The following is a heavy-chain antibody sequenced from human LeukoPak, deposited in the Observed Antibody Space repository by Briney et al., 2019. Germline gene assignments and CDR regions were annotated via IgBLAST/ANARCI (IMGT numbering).Heavy chain of an antibody. CDR2: IYYSGST. D-gene: IGHD3-16*01. Sequence: SETLSLTCTVSGGSISSNSYYWGWIRQPPGKGLEWIGNIYYSGSTYYNPSLKSRVTISVDTSKNQFSLKLRSVTAADTAVYYCARTTEGYVRGPGYSYYYYMDVWGKGTTVTISS. CDR3: ARTTEGYVRGPGYSYYYYMDV. V-gene: IGHV4-39*07. CDR1: GGSISSNSYY. J-gene: IGHJ6*03.